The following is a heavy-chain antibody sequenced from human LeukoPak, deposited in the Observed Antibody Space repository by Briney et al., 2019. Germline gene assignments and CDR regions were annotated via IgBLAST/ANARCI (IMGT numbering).Heavy chain of an antibody. CDR3: AGDYGGWVGMDV. CDR2: ISSSSYI. J-gene: IGHJ6*02. CDR1: GFTFSSYS. Sequence: KSGGSLRLSCAASGFTFSSYSMNWVRQAPGKGLEWVSSISSSSYIYYADSVKGRFTISRDNAKNSLYLQMNSLRAEDTAVYYCAGDYGGWVGMDVWGQGTTATVS. V-gene: IGHV3-21*01. D-gene: IGHD4-23*01.